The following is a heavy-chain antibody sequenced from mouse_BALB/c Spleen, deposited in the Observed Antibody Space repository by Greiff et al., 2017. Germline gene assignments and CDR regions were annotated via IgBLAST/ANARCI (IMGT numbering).Heavy chain of an antibody. CDR2: IDPENGNT. J-gene: IGHJ4*01. V-gene: IGHV14-1*02. Sequence: VQLQQSGAELVRPGALVKLSCKASGFNIKDYYMHWVKQRPEQGLEWIGWIDPENGNTIYDPKFQGKASIPEDTSSNTAYLQLSSLSSEDTAVYYCAPAPMDYWGQGTSVTVSS. CDR1: GFNIKDYY. CDR3: APAPMDY.